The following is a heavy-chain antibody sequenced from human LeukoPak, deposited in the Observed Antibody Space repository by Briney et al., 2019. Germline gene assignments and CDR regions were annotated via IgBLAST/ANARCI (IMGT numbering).Heavy chain of an antibody. CDR3: ARVGIAARGGLFPDY. Sequence: SETLSLTCTVSGGSISSGSYYWSWIRQPAGKGLEWIGRIYTSGSPNYNPSLKSRVTISVDTSKNQFSLKLSSVTAADTAVYYCARVGIAARGGLFPDYWGQGTLVTVSS. CDR2: IYTSGSP. D-gene: IGHD6-6*01. J-gene: IGHJ4*02. V-gene: IGHV4-61*02. CDR1: GGSISSGSYY.